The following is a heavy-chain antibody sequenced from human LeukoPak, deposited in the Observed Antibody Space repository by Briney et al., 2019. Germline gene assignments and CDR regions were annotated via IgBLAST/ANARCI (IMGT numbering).Heavy chain of an antibody. D-gene: IGHD6-13*01. V-gene: IGHV3-21*01. CDR1: GFTFADYS. Sequence: GGSLRLSCAASGFTFADYSMNWVRQAPGEGLEWVSSISSSSSYIYYADSVKGRFTISRDNAKNMVYLQMNSLRAEDTAVYYCARDYDEYSKNGISFYIWGRGKMVTVS. J-gene: IGHJ3*02. CDR3: ARDYDEYSKNGISFYI. CDR2: ISSSSSYI.